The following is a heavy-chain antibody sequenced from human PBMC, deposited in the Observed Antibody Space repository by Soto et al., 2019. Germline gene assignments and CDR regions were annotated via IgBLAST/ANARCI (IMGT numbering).Heavy chain of an antibody. V-gene: IGHV3-49*04. CDR3: TISQLQGFDY. CDR1: GFTFGDYA. J-gene: IGHJ4*02. D-gene: IGHD4-4*01. Sequence: PGGSLRLSCKASGFTFGDYAMSWVRQAPGKGLEWVGFIRSKAYGGTTEYAASVKGRFTISRDDSKSIAYLQMNSLKTEDTAVYYCTISQLQGFDYWGQGTLVTVSS. CDR2: IRSKAYGGTT.